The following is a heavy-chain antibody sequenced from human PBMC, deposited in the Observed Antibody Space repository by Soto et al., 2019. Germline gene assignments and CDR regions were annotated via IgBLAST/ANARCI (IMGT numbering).Heavy chain of an antibody. CDR2: ISSSGTTI. D-gene: IGHD1-1*01. Sequence: GGSLRLSCAASGFAFTSYSMNWVRQAPGKGLEWVSYISSSGTTIYYVDSVKGRFTISRDNAKNSLFLQMNSLRDEDTAVYYCARQRSLDYWGPGTLVTVSS. CDR3: ARQRSLDY. V-gene: IGHV3-48*02. CDR1: GFAFTSYS. J-gene: IGHJ4*02.